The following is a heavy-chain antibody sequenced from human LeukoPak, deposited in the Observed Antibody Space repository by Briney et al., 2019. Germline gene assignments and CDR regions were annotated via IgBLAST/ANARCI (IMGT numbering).Heavy chain of an antibody. J-gene: IGHJ5*02. Sequence: GAALQISSYTAAGSFTSHWIGWGRRLPGKGLQWRGIIFPGDSDTRYSPSFQGQVTISADKSINTAYLLWSSLKASDTAMYYCARKSYSYGYAGWFDHWGQGTLVTVSS. V-gene: IGHV5-51*01. CDR2: IFPGDSDT. CDR1: AGSFTSHW. D-gene: IGHD5-18*01. CDR3: ARKSYSYGYAGWFDH.